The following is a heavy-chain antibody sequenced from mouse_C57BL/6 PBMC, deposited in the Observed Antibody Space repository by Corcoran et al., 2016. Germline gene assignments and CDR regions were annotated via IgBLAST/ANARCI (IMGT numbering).Heavy chain of an antibody. V-gene: IGHV1-80*01. CDR3: ARDDYDGAWFAY. CDR1: GYAFSSYW. J-gene: IGHJ3*01. CDR2: IYPGDGDT. Sequence: QVQLQQSGAELVKPGASVKISCKASGYAFSSYWMNWVKQRPGKGLEWIGQIYPGDGDTNYNGKFKGKATLTADKSSSTAYMQLGSLTSEDSAVYFCARDDYDGAWFAYWGQGTLVTVSA. D-gene: IGHD2-4*01.